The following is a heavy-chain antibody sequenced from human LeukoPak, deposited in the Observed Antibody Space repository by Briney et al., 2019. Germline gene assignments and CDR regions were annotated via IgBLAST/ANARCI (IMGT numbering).Heavy chain of an antibody. D-gene: IGHD6-13*01. Sequence: PSQTLSLTCTVSGGSISSGGYYWSWIRQPPGKGLEWIGYIYHSGSTYYNPSLKSRVTISVDRSKNQFSLKLSSVTAADTAVYYCARGLIAAAAPGYWGQGTLVTVSS. CDR1: GGSISSGGYY. CDR2: IYHSGST. CDR3: ARGLIAAAAPGY. J-gene: IGHJ4*02. V-gene: IGHV4-30-2*01.